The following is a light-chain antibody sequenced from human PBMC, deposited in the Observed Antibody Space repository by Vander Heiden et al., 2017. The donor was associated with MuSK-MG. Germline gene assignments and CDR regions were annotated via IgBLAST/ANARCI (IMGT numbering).Light chain of an antibody. V-gene: IGKV3-15*01. Sequence: EIVMTQSPATLSVSPGERATLSCRASQTVSISLAWYQQKPGQAPRLLISGASTRATGIPARFSGSGSGTEFTLTISSLESEDFAVYYCHQYSNCPRTFGQGTKVEIK. J-gene: IGKJ1*01. CDR3: HQYSNCPRT. CDR2: GAS. CDR1: QTVSIS.